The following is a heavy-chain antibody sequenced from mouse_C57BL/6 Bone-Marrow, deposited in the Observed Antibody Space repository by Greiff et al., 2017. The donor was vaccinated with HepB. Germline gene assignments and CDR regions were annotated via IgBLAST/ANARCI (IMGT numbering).Heavy chain of an antibody. Sequence: VQLQQSGPVLVKPGASVKMSCKASGYTFTDYYMNWVKQSHGKSLEWIGVINPYNGGTSYNQKFKGKATLTVDKSSSTAYMELNSLTSEDSAVYYCARTGRGYDSYSDYWGQGTTLTVSS. D-gene: IGHD2-3*01. CDR2: INPYNGGT. V-gene: IGHV1-19*01. CDR3: ARTGRGYDSYSDY. J-gene: IGHJ2*01. CDR1: GYTFTDYY.